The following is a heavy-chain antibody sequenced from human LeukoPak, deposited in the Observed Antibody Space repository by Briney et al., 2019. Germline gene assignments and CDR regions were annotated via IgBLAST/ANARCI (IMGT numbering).Heavy chain of an antibody. CDR2: INPNSGGT. D-gene: IGHD4-17*01. Sequence: ASVKVSCKASGYTFTGYYMHWVRQAPGQGLEWMGWINPNSGGTNYAQKFQGRVTMTRDTSISTAYMELSRLRSDDTAVYYCARDFDYGEGFDYWGQGTLVTVSS. CDR1: GYTFTGYY. V-gene: IGHV1-2*02. CDR3: ARDFDYGEGFDY. J-gene: IGHJ4*02.